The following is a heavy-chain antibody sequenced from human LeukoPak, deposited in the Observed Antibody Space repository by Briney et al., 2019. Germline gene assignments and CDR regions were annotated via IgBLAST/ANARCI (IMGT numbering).Heavy chain of an antibody. Sequence: TSSETLSLTCTVSGGSISSYYWSWIRQPAGKGLEWIGRIYTSGSTNYNPSLKSRVTMSVDTSKNQFSLKLSSVTAADTAVYYCSRYCSSTSCHPGFDPWGQGTLVTVSS. CDR3: SRYCSSTSCHPGFDP. CDR2: IYTSGST. CDR1: GGSISSYY. J-gene: IGHJ5*02. V-gene: IGHV4-4*07. D-gene: IGHD2-2*01.